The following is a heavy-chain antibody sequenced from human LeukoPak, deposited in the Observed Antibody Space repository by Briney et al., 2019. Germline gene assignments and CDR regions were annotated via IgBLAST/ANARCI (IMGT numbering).Heavy chain of an antibody. D-gene: IGHD6-19*01. CDR2: VTGSGGNT. J-gene: IGHJ4*02. CDR3: ARGSGWGKDYFDH. CDR1: GFTFSNYA. Sequence: GGSLRLSCVASGFTFSNYAMTWVRQAPGKGLEWFSGVTGSGGNTFYADFVKGRFAISRDNSKNTLYLQMNSLRAEDTAVYYCARGSGWGKDYFDHWGQGTLVTVSS. V-gene: IGHV3-23*01.